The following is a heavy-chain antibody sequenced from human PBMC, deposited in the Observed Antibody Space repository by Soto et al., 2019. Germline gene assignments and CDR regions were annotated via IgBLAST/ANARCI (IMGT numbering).Heavy chain of an antibody. CDR2: IYYSGST. D-gene: IGHD4-17*01. CDR3: ASYGDSSYYYYYGMDV. CDR1: GGSISSSSYY. J-gene: IGHJ6*02. V-gene: IGHV4-39*01. Sequence: PSETLSLSCTVSGGSISSSSYYWGWIRQPPGKGLEWIGSIYYSGSTYYNPSLKSRVTISVDTSKNQFSLKLSSVTAADTAVYYCASYGDSSYYYYYGMDVWGQGTTVTVSS.